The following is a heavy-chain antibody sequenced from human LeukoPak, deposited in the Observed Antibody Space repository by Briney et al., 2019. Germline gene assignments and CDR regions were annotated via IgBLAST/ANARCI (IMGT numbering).Heavy chain of an antibody. Sequence: ASVKVSCKASGYTFTSYGISWVRQAPGQGLEWMGWISAYNGNTNYAQKLQGRVTMTTGTSTSTAYMELRSLRSDDTAVYYCAREDPNAGDYEYYFDYWGQGTLVTVSS. CDR1: GYTFTSYG. V-gene: IGHV1-18*01. CDR3: AREDPNAGDYEYYFDY. D-gene: IGHD4-17*01. J-gene: IGHJ4*02. CDR2: ISAYNGNT.